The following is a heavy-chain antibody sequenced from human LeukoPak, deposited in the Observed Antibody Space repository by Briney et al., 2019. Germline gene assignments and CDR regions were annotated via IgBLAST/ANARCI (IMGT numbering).Heavy chain of an antibody. CDR3: ARHRGAARDPLFD. J-gene: IGHJ4*02. D-gene: IGHD6-6*01. V-gene: IGHV4-39*01. CDR1: GGSISSSSYY. CDR2: IYYSGST. Sequence: KPSETLSLTCTVSGGSISSSSYYWGGLRQPPGKGLEWCGSIYYSGSTYYNPSLKSRVTISVDTSKNQFSLKLSSVTAADTAVYYCARHRGAARDPLFDWGQGTLVTVSS.